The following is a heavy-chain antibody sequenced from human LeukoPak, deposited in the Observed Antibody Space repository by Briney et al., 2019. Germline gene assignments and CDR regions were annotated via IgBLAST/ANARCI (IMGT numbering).Heavy chain of an antibody. Sequence: GASVKVSCKASGYTFTSYGISWVRQAPGQGLEWMGWISAYNGNTNYAQKLQGRVTMTTDTSTSTAYMELRSLRSDDTAVYYCARGRVGATTSEYFQHWGQGTLVTVSS. D-gene: IGHD1-26*01. CDR3: ARGRVGATTSEYFQH. V-gene: IGHV1-18*01. CDR1: GYTFTSYG. J-gene: IGHJ1*01. CDR2: ISAYNGNT.